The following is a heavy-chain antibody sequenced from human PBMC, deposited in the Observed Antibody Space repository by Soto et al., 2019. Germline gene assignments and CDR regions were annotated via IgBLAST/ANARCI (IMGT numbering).Heavy chain of an antibody. Sequence: SETRSLTCSVSGGSVSDKTYYWSWIRQPPGKRLEWIGYVYYSGTTNYNPSLKSRVTISVDLSKNRLSLRLSSVTTADTALYYCARTTAVPNTLRSRYFFDYWGQGTLVTVSS. CDR3: ARTTAVPNTLRSRYFFDY. V-gene: IGHV4-61*01. CDR2: VYYSGTT. CDR1: GGSVSDKTYY. D-gene: IGHD4-17*01. J-gene: IGHJ4*02.